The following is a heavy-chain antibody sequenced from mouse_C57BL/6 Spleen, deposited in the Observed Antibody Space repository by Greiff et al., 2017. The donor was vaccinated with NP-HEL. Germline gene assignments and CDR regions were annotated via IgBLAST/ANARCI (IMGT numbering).Heavy chain of an antibody. V-gene: IGHV1-7*01. Sequence: QVQLQQSGAELAKPGASVKLSCKASGYTFTSYWMHWVKQRPGQGLEWIGYINPSSGYTKYNQKFKDKATLTADKSSSTAYMQLSSLTYEDSAVYYCARRNYGILYAMDYWGQGTSVTVSS. D-gene: IGHD2-1*01. J-gene: IGHJ4*01. CDR3: ARRNYGILYAMDY. CDR1: GYTFTSYW. CDR2: INPSSGYT.